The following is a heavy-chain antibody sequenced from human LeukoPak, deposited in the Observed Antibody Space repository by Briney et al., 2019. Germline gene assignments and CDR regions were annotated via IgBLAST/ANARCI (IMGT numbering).Heavy chain of an antibody. J-gene: IGHJ4*02. Sequence: GASVKVSCKASGYTFTTYAVNWVRQAPGQGLEWMGWINTNTGNPTYAQGFTGRFVFSLDTSVGTAYLQISSLKAEDTAVYYCARGGDLYYYNSGSFFDYWGQGTLVTVSS. CDR2: INTNTGNP. CDR1: GYTFTTYA. V-gene: IGHV7-4-1*02. CDR3: ARGGDLYYYNSGSFFDY. D-gene: IGHD3-22*01.